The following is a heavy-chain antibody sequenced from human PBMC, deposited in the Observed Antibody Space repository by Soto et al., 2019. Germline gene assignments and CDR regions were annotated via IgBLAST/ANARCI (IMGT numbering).Heavy chain of an antibody. D-gene: IGHD1-26*01. CDR3: ALRSDSGSYYGAFDI. V-gene: IGHV3-66*01. J-gene: IGHJ3*02. Sequence: EVQLVESGGGLVQPGGSLRLSCAASGFTVSNNYMNWVRQAPGKGLEWVSVIYSGGTTYYADSVKGRFTISRDNSKNTLHLQMNSLRAEDTAVYYCALRSDSGSYYGAFDIWGQGTVVTVSS. CDR2: IYSGGTT. CDR1: GFTVSNNY.